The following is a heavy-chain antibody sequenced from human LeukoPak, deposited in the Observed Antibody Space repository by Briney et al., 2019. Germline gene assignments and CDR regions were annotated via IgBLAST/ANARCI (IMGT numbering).Heavy chain of an antibody. Sequence: PGGSLTLSCAASGFTFSNYGMNWVGQAPGKGVEWVSFTYISGRYVYYGDSVKRRFPLSRDNAKNFLFLQMNALRPEDTALYYCARGRSITLLRGVAMSDGFDLWGQGAMVAVSS. D-gene: IGHD3-10*01. CDR2: TYISGRYV. CDR3: ARGRSITLLRGVAMSDGFDL. J-gene: IGHJ3*01. V-gene: IGHV3-21*06. CDR1: GFTFSNYG.